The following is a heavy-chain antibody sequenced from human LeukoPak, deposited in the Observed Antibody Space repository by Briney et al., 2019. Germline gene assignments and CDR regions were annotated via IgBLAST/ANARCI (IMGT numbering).Heavy chain of an antibody. V-gene: IGHV3-23*01. J-gene: IGHJ3*01. D-gene: IGHD3-16*01. Sequence: GGSLRLSCAASGLTFNDFAMTWVRQATGKGLEWVSSIGDAGTYYADSVKGRFTISRDNSKNMLYLQLNSLRAGDTAMYYCAKNLGPFDVRGQGTMVTVSS. CDR1: GLTFNDFA. CDR3: AKNLGPFDV. CDR2: IGDAGT.